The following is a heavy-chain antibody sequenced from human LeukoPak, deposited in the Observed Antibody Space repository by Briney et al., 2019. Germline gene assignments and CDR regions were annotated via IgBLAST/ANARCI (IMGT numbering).Heavy chain of an antibody. D-gene: IGHD2-2*01. J-gene: IGHJ6*04. CDR3: ARGGVVVPAAPPKTHYYGMDV. V-gene: IGHV3-74*01. CDR2: INSDGSST. CDR1: GFTFSSYW. Sequence: GGSLRLSCAASGFTFSSYWMHWVRQAPGKGLVWVSRINSDGSSTSYADSVKGRFTISRDNAKNTLYLQMNSLRAEDTAVYYCARGGVVVPAAPPKTHYYGMDVWGKGTTVTVSS.